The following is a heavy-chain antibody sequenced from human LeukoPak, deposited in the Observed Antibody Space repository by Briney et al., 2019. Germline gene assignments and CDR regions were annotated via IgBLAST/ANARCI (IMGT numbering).Heavy chain of an antibody. CDR1: GFTFSDYY. CDR3: ARDSYDFWSGYYYGMDV. V-gene: IGHV3-11*01. CDR2: ISRSGSTK. Sequence: GGSLRLSCAASGFTFSDYYMSWIRQAPGKGLEWVSYISRSGSTKYYADSVKGRFTISRDNAKNSLYLQMNSLRAEVTAVYYCARDSYDFWSGYYYGMDVWGQGTTVTVSS. D-gene: IGHD3-3*01. J-gene: IGHJ6*02.